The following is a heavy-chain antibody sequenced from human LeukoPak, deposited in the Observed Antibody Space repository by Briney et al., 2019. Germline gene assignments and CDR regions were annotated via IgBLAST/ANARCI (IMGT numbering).Heavy chain of an antibody. CDR1: GGSISSGDYY. V-gene: IGHV4-30-4*08. J-gene: IGHJ4*02. CDR2: IYYSGST. D-gene: IGHD4-17*01. Sequence: PSETLSLTCTVSGGSISSGDYYWSWIRQPPGKGLEWIGYIYYSGSTYYNPSLKSRVTISVDTSKNQFSLKLSSVTAADTAVYYCARAVYGDYSGHFDYWGQGTLVTVSS. CDR3: ARAVYGDYSGHFDY.